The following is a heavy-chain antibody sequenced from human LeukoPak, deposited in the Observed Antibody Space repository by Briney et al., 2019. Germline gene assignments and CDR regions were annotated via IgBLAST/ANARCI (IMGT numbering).Heavy chain of an antibody. CDR3: AREMADSTGWNSFDI. V-gene: IGHV1-3*01. CDR1: DYTFTSYA. D-gene: IGHD6-19*01. CDR2: ISGGNGNT. Sequence: GASVKVSCKAYDYTFTSYAVHWVRQAAGQRLEWMGWISGGNGNTKYSQKFQGRVTITRDTSASTAYMELSSLRSEDTAVYYCAREMADSTGWNSFDIWGQGTMVTVSS. J-gene: IGHJ3*02.